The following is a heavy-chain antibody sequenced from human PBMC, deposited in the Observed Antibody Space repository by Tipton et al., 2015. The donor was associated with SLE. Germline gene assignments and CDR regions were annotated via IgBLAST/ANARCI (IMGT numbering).Heavy chain of an antibody. Sequence: TLSLTCAVYGGSVSGYYWSWIRQPPRKGPEWIGEVNHSGSTNFHPSLKSRVTISVDTSKNQFSLKLSSVTAADTAVYYCARAPGLDRDYQYYYYMDVWGKGTTVTVSS. CDR2: VNHSGST. D-gene: IGHD3/OR15-3a*01. V-gene: IGHV4-34*01. CDR3: ARAPGLDRDYQYYYYMDV. J-gene: IGHJ6*03. CDR1: GGSVSGYY.